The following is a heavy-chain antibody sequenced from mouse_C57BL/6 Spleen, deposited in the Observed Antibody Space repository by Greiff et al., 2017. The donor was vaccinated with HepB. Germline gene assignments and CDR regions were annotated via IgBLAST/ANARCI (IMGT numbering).Heavy chain of an antibody. CDR3: ANYYGSSDVAY. D-gene: IGHD1-1*01. Sequence: QVQLKQPGAELVKPGASVKMSCKASGYTFTSYWITWVKQRPGQGLEWIGDIYPGSGSTNYNEKFKSKATLTVDTSSSTAYMQLSSLTSEDSAVYYCANYYGSSDVAYWGQGTLVTVSA. J-gene: IGHJ3*01. CDR1: GYTFTSYW. CDR2: IYPGSGST. V-gene: IGHV1-55*01.